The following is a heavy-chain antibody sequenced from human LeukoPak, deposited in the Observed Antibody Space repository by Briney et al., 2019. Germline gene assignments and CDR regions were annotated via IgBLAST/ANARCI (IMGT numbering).Heavy chain of an antibody. J-gene: IGHJ6*03. CDR1: GFTFSSYW. CDR2: IKEDGSEK. V-gene: IGHV3-7*01. CDR3: ARDWMGYCSSNSCYLYYMDV. D-gene: IGHD2-2*01. Sequence: GGSLRLXCAASGFTFSSYWMSWVRQAPGKGLEWVANIKEDGSEKDYVDSVRGRFTISRDNARNSLYLQMNSPRAEDTAVYYCARDWMGYCSSNSCYLYYMDVWGKGTTVTVSS.